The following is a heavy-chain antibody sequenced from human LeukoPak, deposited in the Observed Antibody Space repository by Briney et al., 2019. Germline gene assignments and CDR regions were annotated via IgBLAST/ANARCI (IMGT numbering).Heavy chain of an antibody. CDR3: ARDRLSVGATSGFDY. J-gene: IGHJ4*02. CDR1: GYTFTGYY. CDR2: INPSGGST. V-gene: IGHV1-46*01. Sequence: ASVKVSCKASGYTFTGYYMHWVRQAPGQGLEWMGIINPSGGSTSYAQKFQGRVTMTRDMSTSTVYMELSSLRSEDTAVYYCARDRLSVGATSGFDYWGQGTLVTVSS. D-gene: IGHD1-26*01.